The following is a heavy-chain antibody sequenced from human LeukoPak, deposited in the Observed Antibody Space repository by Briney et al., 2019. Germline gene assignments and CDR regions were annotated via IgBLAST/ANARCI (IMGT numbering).Heavy chain of an antibody. J-gene: IGHJ4*02. CDR3: ARAQPGYCSGGSCYEFDC. Sequence: KGLEWVSYISSSGSTIYYADSVKGRFTISRDNAKNSLYLQMNSLRAEDTAVYYCARAQPGYCSGGSCYEFDCWGQGTLVTVSS. D-gene: IGHD2-15*01. CDR2: ISSSGSTI. V-gene: IGHV3-48*03.